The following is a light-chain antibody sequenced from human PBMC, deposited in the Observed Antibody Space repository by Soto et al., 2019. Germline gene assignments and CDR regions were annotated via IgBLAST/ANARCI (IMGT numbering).Light chain of an antibody. CDR2: GSS. V-gene: IGKV3D-15*01. CDR1: QSVSSY. J-gene: IGKJ1*01. Sequence: EMVLTQSPATLSLSPGQRATLCCRAIQSVSSYLAWYQQTPGQAPRLLIYGSSTSATGIPAKFSGSGSGTESPLTLSSLQSEDVAVYYCQQYGRSPVTFGRGTKGDIK. CDR3: QQYGRSPVT.